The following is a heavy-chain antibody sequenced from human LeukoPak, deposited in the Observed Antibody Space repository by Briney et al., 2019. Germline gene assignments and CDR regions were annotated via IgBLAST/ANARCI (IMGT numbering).Heavy chain of an antibody. CDR3: ARAMASIAAAGTNYYYYMDV. CDR2: INPNSGAP. Sequence: ASVKVSCKASGYTFATYYIHWVRQAPGQGLEWMGIINPNSGAPRFAQKFQGRLTMARDTSTGTVHMELSSLRSEDTAVYYCARAMASIAAAGTNYYYYMDVWGKGTTVTVSS. CDR1: GYTFATYY. J-gene: IGHJ6*03. D-gene: IGHD6-13*01. V-gene: IGHV1-46*01.